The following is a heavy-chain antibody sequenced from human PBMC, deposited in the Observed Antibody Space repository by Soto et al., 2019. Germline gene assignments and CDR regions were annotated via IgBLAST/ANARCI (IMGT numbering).Heavy chain of an antibody. CDR1: GFTFSSYG. V-gene: IGHV3-30*18. D-gene: IGHD6-13*01. CDR3: AKERAAAGLDIYYYGMDV. CDR2: ISKDGSKK. J-gene: IGHJ6*02. Sequence: QVQLVESGGGVVQPGRSLRLSCAASGFTFSSYGMHWVRQAPGKGLEWVAVISKDGSKKYYVDSVKGRFTISRDNSKNTLHLQMNSLRPEDTAVYYCAKERAAAGLDIYYYGMDVRGQGTTVTVSS.